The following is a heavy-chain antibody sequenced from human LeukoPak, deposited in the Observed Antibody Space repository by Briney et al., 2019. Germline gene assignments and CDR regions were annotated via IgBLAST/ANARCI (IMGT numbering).Heavy chain of an antibody. CDR3: ARDFVGDQDY. J-gene: IGHJ4*02. D-gene: IGHD2-21*01. Sequence: GGSLRLSCAASGFSVNNYWMHWVRQAPGKGLVWVSRINIDGSITNYADSVKGRFTISRDNAKNTLDLQMNSLRPGDTAVYYCARDFVGDQDYWGQGTLVTVSS. V-gene: IGHV3-74*01. CDR2: INIDGSIT. CDR1: GFSVNNYW.